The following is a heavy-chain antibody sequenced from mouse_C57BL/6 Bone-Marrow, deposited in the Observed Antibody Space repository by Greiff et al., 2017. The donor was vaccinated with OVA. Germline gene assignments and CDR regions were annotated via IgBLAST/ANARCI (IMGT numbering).Heavy chain of an antibody. V-gene: IGHV5-9-1*02. D-gene: IGHD3-2*02. CDR2: ISSGGDYI. J-gene: IGHJ4*01. CDR3: TRGDSSCHLTMDY. Sequence: EVKLVESGEGLVKPGGSLKLSCAASGFTFSSYAMSWVRQTPEKRLEWVAYISSGGDYIYYADTVKGRFTISRDNARNTLYLQMSSLKSEDTAMYYCTRGDSSCHLTMDYWGQGTSVTVSS. CDR1: GFTFSSYA.